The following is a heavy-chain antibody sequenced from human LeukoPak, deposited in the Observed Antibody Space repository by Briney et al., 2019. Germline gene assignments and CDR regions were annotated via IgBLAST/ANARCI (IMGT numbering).Heavy chain of an antibody. D-gene: IGHD5-24*01. V-gene: IGHV3-9*01. CDR3: AKDIEKRWLLLDAFDI. CDR1: GFTFDDYA. CDR2: ISWNSGSI. J-gene: IGHJ3*02. Sequence: PGGSLRLSCAASGFTFDDYAMHWVRQAPGKGLEWVSGISWNSGSIGYADSVKGRFTISRDNAKNSLYLQMNSLRAEDTALYYCAKDIEKRWLLLDAFDIWGQGTMVTVSS.